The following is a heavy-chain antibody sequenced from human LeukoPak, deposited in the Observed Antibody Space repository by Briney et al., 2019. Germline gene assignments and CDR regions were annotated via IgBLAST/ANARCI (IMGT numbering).Heavy chain of an antibody. CDR1: GFTFSDYS. J-gene: IGHJ4*02. D-gene: IGHD1-20*01. CDR3: ARDHNWAFDS. V-gene: IGHV3-21*05. Sequence: PGGSLRLSCAASGFTFSDYSMNWVRRAPGGGVEWISYIGLARGFVSYADSVKGRFSISSDTARNSVYLQMSSLRAEDTAVYYCARDHNWAFDSWGQGTLVTVSS. CDR2: IGLARGFV.